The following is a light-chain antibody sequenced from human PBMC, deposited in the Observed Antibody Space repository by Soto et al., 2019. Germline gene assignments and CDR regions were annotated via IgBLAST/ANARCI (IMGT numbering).Light chain of an antibody. J-gene: IGKJ1*01. CDR1: QSLSGN. Sequence: EIVMTQSPAILSVPPGERVTLSCRASQSLSGNLAWYQQKPGQAPRLLIYGASTRATGIPARFSGSGSGTEFTLTISSLQSEDFAVYYCQQYNILWTFGQGTKVDIK. CDR2: GAS. V-gene: IGKV3-15*01. CDR3: QQYNILWT.